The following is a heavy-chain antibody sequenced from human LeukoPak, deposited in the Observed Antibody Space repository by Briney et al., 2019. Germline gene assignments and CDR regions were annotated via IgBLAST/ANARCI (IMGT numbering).Heavy chain of an antibody. Sequence: GGSLRLSCAASGFTFSSYSMNWVRQAPGKGLEWVSSISSSSSYIDYADSVKGRFTISRDNAKNSLYLQMNSLRAEDTAVYYCARRRYFDRWGRGTLVTVSS. CDR2: ISSSSSYI. D-gene: IGHD3-9*01. V-gene: IGHV3-21*01. CDR1: GFTFSSYS. J-gene: IGHJ4*02. CDR3: ARRRYFDR.